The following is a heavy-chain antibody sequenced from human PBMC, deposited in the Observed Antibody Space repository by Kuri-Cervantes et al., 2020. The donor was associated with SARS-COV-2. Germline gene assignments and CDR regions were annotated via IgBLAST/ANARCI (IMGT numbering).Heavy chain of an antibody. CDR1: GGSFSGYY. V-gene: IGHV4-34*01. D-gene: IGHD3-10*01. CDR2: INHSGST. Sequence: SETLSLTCAVYGGSFSGYYWSWIRQPPGKGLEWIGEINHSGSTNHNPPLKSRVTISVDTSKNQFSLKLSSVTAADTAVYYCARVRGVLGEVYFDYWGQGILVTVSS. J-gene: IGHJ4*02. CDR3: ARVRGVLGEVYFDY.